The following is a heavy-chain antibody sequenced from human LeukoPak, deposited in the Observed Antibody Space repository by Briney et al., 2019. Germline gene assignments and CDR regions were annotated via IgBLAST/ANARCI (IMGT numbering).Heavy chain of an antibody. D-gene: IGHD2-2*01. J-gene: IGHJ4*02. CDR2: ISSSITI. Sequence: HPGGSLRLSCAASGFTFSSYNMNWVRQAPGKGLEWVSHISSSITIYYADSVKGRFTISRDNAKNSLYLQMNSLRDEDTAVYYCARTGPYSYCSSTSCHDYWGQGTLVTVSS. CDR1: GFTFSSYN. CDR3: ARTGPYSYCSSTSCHDY. V-gene: IGHV3-48*02.